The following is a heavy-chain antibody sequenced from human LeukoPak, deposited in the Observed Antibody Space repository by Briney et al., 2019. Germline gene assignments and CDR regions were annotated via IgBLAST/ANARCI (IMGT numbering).Heavy chain of an antibody. J-gene: IGHJ4*02. CDR2: ISTSGSTM. CDR3: AKPDNGHSNGYIYYFDY. Sequence: GGSLRLSCAASGFTFTDYYMSWYRQAPGKGLEWLSSISTSGSTMYYADSVKGRFTISRDNAKNSLYMQMNSLRAEDTAVYYCAKPDNGHSNGYIYYFDYWGQGTLVTVSS. V-gene: IGHV3-11*01. CDR1: GFTFTDYY. D-gene: IGHD3-22*01.